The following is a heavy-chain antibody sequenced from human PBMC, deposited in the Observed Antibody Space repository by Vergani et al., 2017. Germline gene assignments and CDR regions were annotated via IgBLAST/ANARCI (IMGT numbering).Heavy chain of an antibody. J-gene: IGHJ4*02. CDR2: IYYSGST. Sequence: EVQLVQSGAEVKKPGESLKISCKGSGYSFTSYWIGWVRQMPGKGLEWIGYIYYSGSTYYNPSLKSRVTISVDTSKNQFSLKLSSVTAADTAVYYCARNLGYGDTTDGYWGQGTLVTVSS. CDR3: ARNLGYGDTTDGY. V-gene: IGHV5-51*06. CDR1: GYSFTSYW. D-gene: IGHD4-17*01.